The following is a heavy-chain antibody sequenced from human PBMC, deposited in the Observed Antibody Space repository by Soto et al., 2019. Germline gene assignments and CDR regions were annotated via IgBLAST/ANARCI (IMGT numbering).Heavy chain of an antibody. D-gene: IGHD2-2*01. CDR3: AKGIVVVPASSPVGYFDY. J-gene: IGHJ4*02. Sequence: EVQLLESGGGLVQPGGSLRLSCAASGFTFSSYAMSWVRQAPGRGLEWVSGISGSGGGTYYADSVKGRFTISRDNSKNTLYLQMNSLRAEDTALYYCAKGIVVVPASSPVGYFDYWGQGTLVTVSS. V-gene: IGHV3-23*01. CDR2: ISGSGGGT. CDR1: GFTFSSYA.